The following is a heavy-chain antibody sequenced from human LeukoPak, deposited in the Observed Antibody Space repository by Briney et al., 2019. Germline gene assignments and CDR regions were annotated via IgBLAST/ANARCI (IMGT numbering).Heavy chain of an antibody. V-gene: IGHV4-59*01. CDR3: ARVTTTVPFYYYYYMDV. CDR1: GGSISSYY. J-gene: IGHJ6*03. CDR2: IYYSGST. Sequence: AETLSLTCTVSGGSISSYYWSWIRQPPGKGLEWIGYIYYSGSTNYNPSLKSRVTISVDTSKNQFSLKLSSVTAADTAVYYCARVTTTVPFYYYYYMDVWGKGTTVTVSS. D-gene: IGHD4-17*01.